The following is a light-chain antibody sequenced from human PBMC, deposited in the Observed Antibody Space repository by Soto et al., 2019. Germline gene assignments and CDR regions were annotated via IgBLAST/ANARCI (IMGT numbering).Light chain of an antibody. CDR1: QSISSY. Sequence: DIHMTQSPASLSASVGYRVTITCRASQSISSYLNWYQQKPEKAPKLLIYAASSLQSGVPSRFSGSGSGTDFTLTISSLQPEDFATYYCQQSYSTPRTFGQGTKVDIK. J-gene: IGKJ1*01. V-gene: IGKV1-39*01. CDR3: QQSYSTPRT. CDR2: AAS.